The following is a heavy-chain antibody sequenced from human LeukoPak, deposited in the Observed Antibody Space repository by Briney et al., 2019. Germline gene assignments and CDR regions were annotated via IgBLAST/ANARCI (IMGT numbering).Heavy chain of an antibody. CDR2: ISGSGGST. J-gene: IGHJ4*02. D-gene: IGHD3-22*01. CDR3: AKSGPAHYYDSSGYYDY. CDR1: GFTFSSYA. V-gene: IGHV3-23*01. Sequence: GSLRLSCAASGFTFSSYAMSWVRQAPGKGLEWVSAISGSGGSTYYADSVKGRFTISRDNSKNTLYLQMNSLRAEDTAVYYCAKSGPAHYYDSSGYYDYWGQGTLVTVSS.